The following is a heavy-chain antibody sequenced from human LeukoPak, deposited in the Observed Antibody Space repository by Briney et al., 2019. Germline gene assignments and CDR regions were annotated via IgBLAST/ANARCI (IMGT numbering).Heavy chain of an antibody. CDR3: AKDPPSVVANAFHI. V-gene: IGHV3-23*01. D-gene: IGHD5-12*01. J-gene: IGHJ3*02. CDR2: ISGSGGTT. Sequence: GGSLRLSCAASGFTFSSSVMTWVRQAPGKGLEWVSTISGSGGTTYYADSVKGRFTISRDNSKNTLYLEMGSLRADDTAVYSCAKDPPSVVANAFHIWGQGTMVTVSS. CDR1: GFTFSSSV.